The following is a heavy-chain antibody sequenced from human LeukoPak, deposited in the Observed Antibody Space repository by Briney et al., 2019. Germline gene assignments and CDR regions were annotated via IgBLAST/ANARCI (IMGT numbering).Heavy chain of an antibody. CDR1: GYTFTSYA. D-gene: IGHD3-22*01. J-gene: IGHJ3*02. V-gene: IGHV7-4-1*02. CDR3: ARDLLTMIVVVPDAFDI. Sequence: AASVKVSCTASGYTFTSYAMNWVRQAPGQGLEWMGWINTNTGNPTYAQGFTGRFVFSLDTSVSTAYLQISSLKAEDTAVYYCARDLLTMIVVVPDAFDIWGQGTMVTVSS. CDR2: INTNTGNP.